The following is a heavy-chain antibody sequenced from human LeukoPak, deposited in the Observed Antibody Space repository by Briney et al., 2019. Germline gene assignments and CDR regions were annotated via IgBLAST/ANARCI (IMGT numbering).Heavy chain of an antibody. CDR1: GFTFRSYT. D-gene: IGHD2-21*02. J-gene: IGHJ6*02. V-gene: IGHV3-21*01. CDR3: ARDATEDV. Sequence: PGGSLRLSCAASGFTFRSYTMTWVREATGKGLEWVSAISSSSSYIYYADSVKGRFTISRDNAKNSLYLQMNSLRGEDTAIYYCARDATEDVWGQGTTVTVSS. CDR2: ISSSSSYI.